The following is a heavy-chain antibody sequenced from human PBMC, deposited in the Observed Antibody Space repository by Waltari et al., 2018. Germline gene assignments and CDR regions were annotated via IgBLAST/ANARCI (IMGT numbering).Heavy chain of an antibody. J-gene: IGHJ4*02. Sequence: QVQLVESGGGVVQTGGSLRLSCVASGFTFRDYAMHWVRQAPGKGLEWVAVLWYDGSNEKYGDSVRGRFTISRDNSKNTVYLQMSSLRADDTAIYYCARGAAPGYFDYWGQGTLVTVSS. V-gene: IGHV3-33*01. CDR1: GFTFRDYA. CDR2: LWYDGSNE. CDR3: ARGAAPGYFDY. D-gene: IGHD6-25*01.